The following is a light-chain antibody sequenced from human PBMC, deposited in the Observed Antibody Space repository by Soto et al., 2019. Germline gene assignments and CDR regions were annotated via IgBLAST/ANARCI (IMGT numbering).Light chain of an antibody. CDR2: DVS. CDR1: QRLRVT. CDR3: QQYGSWPIT. V-gene: IGKV3-15*01. J-gene: IGKJ5*01. Sequence: EILMTQSPVTLSVSPGERVTLSCGASQRLRVTLAWYQQKPGQAPRLLIYDVSSRATDVPARFSGSGSGTEFTLTISSLQSEDFAVYYCQQYGSWPITFGQGTRLETK.